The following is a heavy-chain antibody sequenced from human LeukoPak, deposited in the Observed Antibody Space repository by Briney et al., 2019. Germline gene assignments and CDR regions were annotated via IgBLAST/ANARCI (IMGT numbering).Heavy chain of an antibody. D-gene: IGHD6-19*01. V-gene: IGHV4-59*08. CDR1: GGSISSYY. Sequence: PSETLSLTCTVSGGSISSYYWSWIRQPPGKGLEWIGYIYYSGSTNYNPSLKSRVTVSVDTSKNQFSLKLSSVTAADTAVYYCARIEGIAVAGGVRSWFDPWGQGTLVTVSS. CDR2: IYYSGST. CDR3: ARIEGIAVAGGVRSWFDP. J-gene: IGHJ5*02.